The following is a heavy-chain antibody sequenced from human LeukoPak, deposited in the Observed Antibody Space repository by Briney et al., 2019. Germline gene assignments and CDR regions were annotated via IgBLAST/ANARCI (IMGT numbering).Heavy chain of an antibody. D-gene: IGHD3-3*01. CDR1: GGSLSSGCYY. CDR2: IYTSGST. V-gene: IGHV4-61*02. J-gene: IGHJ4*02. Sequence: QVQLQESGPGLVKPSQTLSLTCPVSGGSLSSGCYYWSWFRQPPSKGLARIGRIYTSGSTNYNPPLKSRVTISVDTSKNQFSLKLSSVTAADTAVYYCAREGPFWSAIEFWGQGTLVTVSS. CDR3: AREGPFWSAIEF.